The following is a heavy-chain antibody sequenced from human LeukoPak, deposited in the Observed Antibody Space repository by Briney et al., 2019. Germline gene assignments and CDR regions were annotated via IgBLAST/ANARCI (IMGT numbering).Heavy chain of an antibody. CDR1: GYTFTSYG. Sequence: ASVKVSCKASGYTFTSYGISWVRQAPGQGLEWMGGIIPIFGTANYAQKLQGRVTMTTDTSTSTAYMELSSLRSEDTAVYYCARGQNYGSGSYYKGGWFDPWGQGTLVTVSS. D-gene: IGHD3-10*01. CDR2: IIPIFGTA. CDR3: ARGQNYGSGSYYKGGWFDP. V-gene: IGHV1-18*01. J-gene: IGHJ5*02.